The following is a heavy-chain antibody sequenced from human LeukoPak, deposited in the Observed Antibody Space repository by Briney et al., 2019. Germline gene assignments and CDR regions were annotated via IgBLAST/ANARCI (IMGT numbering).Heavy chain of an antibody. CDR2: IYYSGST. CDR3: TSPPSLSGGWFFRY. CDR1: GGSISSSSYY. V-gene: IGHV4-39*01. J-gene: IGHJ4*02. D-gene: IGHD6-19*01. Sequence: SETLSLTCTVSGGSISSSSYYWGWIRQPPGKGLEWIGSIYYSGSTYYNPSLKSRVTISVDTSKNQFSLKLSSVTAADTAVYYCTSPPSLSGGWFFRYWGQGTLVTVS.